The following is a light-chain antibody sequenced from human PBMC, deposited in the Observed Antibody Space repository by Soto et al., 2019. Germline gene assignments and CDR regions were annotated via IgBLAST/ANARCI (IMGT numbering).Light chain of an antibody. V-gene: IGLV2-14*01. CDR1: ISDVGGYNY. Sequence: QSALTQPASVSGSPGQSITISCTGTISDVGGYNYVSWYQQHPGKAPKLMIYEVSNRPSGVSNRFSGSKSGNTASLTISGLHAEDEDDYYCSSYTSSGTYVFGPGTKLTVL. CDR2: EVS. J-gene: IGLJ1*01. CDR3: SSYTSSGTYV.